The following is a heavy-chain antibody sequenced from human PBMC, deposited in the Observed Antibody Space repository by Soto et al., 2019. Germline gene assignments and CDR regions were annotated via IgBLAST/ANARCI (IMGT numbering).Heavy chain of an antibody. D-gene: IGHD5-12*01. Sequence: ASVKASYKASGYTFTSYGISLVLQAPVQVLEWMGWISAYNGNTNYAQKLQGRVTMTTDTSTSTAYTELRSLRSDDTAVYYCAREGWLQHTAYYYYGMDVWGQGTTVTVSS. CDR2: ISAYNGNT. V-gene: IGHV1-18*01. CDR1: GYTFTSYG. J-gene: IGHJ6*02. CDR3: AREGWLQHTAYYYYGMDV.